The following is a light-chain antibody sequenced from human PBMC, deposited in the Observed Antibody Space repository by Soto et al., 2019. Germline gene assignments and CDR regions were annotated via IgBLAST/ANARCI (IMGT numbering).Light chain of an antibody. V-gene: IGKV3-20*01. Sequence: EIVLTQSPCTLSLSPGERATITCRASQSVSSCYLAWYQQKPGQAPRLLIYGSSRRTTGIPNRFSGSGSGTDFTLTISRLQPDDVAAYYCQQYDSAPLSFGGGTKVEIK. CDR2: GSS. CDR1: QSVSSCY. J-gene: IGKJ4*01. CDR3: QQYDSAPLS.